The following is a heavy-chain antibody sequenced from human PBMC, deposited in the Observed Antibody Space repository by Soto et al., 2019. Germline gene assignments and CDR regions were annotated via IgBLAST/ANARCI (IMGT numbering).Heavy chain of an antibody. CDR1: GYSFLIHW. CDR2: IYPADSET. Sequence: VQSLKISGKGSGYSFLIHWVGLVLQMPGKGLEWVGIIYPADSETRYSPSFQGQVTISVDKSINTAYLQWSSLKASDTAMYYCARRPWISGYYDYWGQGTLVTVSS. J-gene: IGHJ4*02. CDR3: ARRPWISGYYDY. V-gene: IGHV5-51*01. D-gene: IGHD3-22*01.